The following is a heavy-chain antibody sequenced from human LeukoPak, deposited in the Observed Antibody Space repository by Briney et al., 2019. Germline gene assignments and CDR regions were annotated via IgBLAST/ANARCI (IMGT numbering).Heavy chain of an antibody. CDR2: ISSSSSYI. CDR3: ARSEAGEYSSSSGEVDY. D-gene: IGHD6-6*01. Sequence: GGSLRLSCAASGFTFSSYSMNWVRQAPGKGLEWVSSISSSSSYIYYADSVKGRFTISRDNAKNSLYLQMNSLRAEDTAVYYCARSEAGEYSSSSGEVDYWGQGTLVTVSS. J-gene: IGHJ4*02. CDR1: GFTFSSYS. V-gene: IGHV3-21*01.